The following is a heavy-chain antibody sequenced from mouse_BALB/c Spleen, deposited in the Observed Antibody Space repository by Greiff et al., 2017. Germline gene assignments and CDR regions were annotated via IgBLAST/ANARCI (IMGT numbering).Heavy chain of an antibody. CDR3: ARKGLYYAYFDY. CDR1: GYSITSDYA. Sequence: EVKLMESGPGLVKPSQSLSLTCTVTGYSITSDYAWNWIRQFPGNKLEWMGYISYSGSTSYNPSLKSRISITRDTSKNQFFLQLNSVTTEDTATYYGARKGLYYAYFDYWGQGTTLTVSS. D-gene: IGHD1-1*01. V-gene: IGHV3-2*02. J-gene: IGHJ2*01. CDR2: ISYSGST.